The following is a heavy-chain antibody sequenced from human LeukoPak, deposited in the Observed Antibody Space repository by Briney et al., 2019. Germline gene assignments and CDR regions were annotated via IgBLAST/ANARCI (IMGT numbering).Heavy chain of an antibody. Sequence: GGSLRLSCAASGFTFSSYAMHWVRQAPGKGLEWVAVISYDGSNKYYADSVKGRFTISRDNSKSTLYLQMNSLRAEDTAVYYCARATTVVTQDYWGQGTLVTVSS. CDR2: ISYDGSNK. CDR3: ARATTVVTQDY. J-gene: IGHJ4*02. D-gene: IGHD4-23*01. CDR1: GFTFSSYA. V-gene: IGHV3-30-3*01.